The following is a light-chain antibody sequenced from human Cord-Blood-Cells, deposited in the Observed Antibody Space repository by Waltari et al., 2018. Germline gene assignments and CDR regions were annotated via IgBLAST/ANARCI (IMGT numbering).Light chain of an antibody. CDR1: SSDVGSYTL. J-gene: IGLJ1*01. Sequence: QSALTQPAYVSGSPGPSIPTPCPGTSSDVGSYTLVSWYQQHPGKAPKLMIYEGSKRPSGVSNRFSGSKSGNTASLTISGLQAEDEADYYCCSYAGSSTYVFGTGTKVTVL. CDR2: EGS. V-gene: IGLV2-23*01. CDR3: CSYAGSSTYV.